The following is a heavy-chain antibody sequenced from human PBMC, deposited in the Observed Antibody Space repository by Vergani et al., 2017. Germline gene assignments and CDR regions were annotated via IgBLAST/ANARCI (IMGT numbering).Heavy chain of an antibody. CDR3: ARAKLGDCSGGSCYGMDV. D-gene: IGHD2-15*01. V-gene: IGHV1-69*01. CDR1: GGTFSSYA. CDR2: IIPIFGTA. J-gene: IGHJ6*02. Sequence: QAQLVQSGAEVKKPGSSVKVSCKASGGTFSSYAISWVRQAPGQGLEWMGGIIPIFGTANYAQKFQGRVTITADESTSTAYMELSSLRAEDTAVSYCARAKLGDCSGGSCYGMDVWGQGTTVTVAS.